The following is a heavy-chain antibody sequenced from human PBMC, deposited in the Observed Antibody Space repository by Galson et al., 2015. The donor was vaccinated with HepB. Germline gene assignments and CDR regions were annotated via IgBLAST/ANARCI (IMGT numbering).Heavy chain of an antibody. CDR2: IYYSGST. Sequence: TLSLTCTVSGGSISSSSYYWGWIRQPPGKGLEWIGSIYYSGSTYYNPSLKSRVTISVDTSKNQFSLKLSSVTAADTAVYYCARRSTYYDYVWGSYSVNNWFDPWGQGTLVTVSS. D-gene: IGHD3-16*01. CDR3: ARRSTYYDYVWGSYSVNNWFDP. J-gene: IGHJ5*02. CDR1: GGSISSSSYY. V-gene: IGHV4-39*01.